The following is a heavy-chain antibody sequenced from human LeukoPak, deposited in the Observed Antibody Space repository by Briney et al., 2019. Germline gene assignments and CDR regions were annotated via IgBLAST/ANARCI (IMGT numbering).Heavy chain of an antibody. J-gene: IGHJ4*02. CDR2: IIPIFGIA. D-gene: IGHD6-19*01. Sequence: SVKVSCQLSTGTFSTYAISWVRQAPGEGLEWMERIIPIFGIANYAQKFQGRVTITADKSTSTAYMELSSLRSEDTAVYYCARGVYGSSGFSFDFWGQGTLVTVSS. CDR1: TGTFSTYA. CDR3: ARGVYGSSGFSFDF. V-gene: IGHV1-69*04.